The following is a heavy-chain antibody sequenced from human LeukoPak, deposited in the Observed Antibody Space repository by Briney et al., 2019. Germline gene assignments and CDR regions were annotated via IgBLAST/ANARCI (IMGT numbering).Heavy chain of an antibody. CDR1: GFTFSSYE. Sequence: GGSLRLSCAASGFTFSSYEMNWVRQAPGKGLEWVSYISSSGSTIYYADSVKGRFTISRDNAKNSLYLQMNSLRAEDTAVYYCARGEGVSSSWYPFDYWGQGTLVTVSS. D-gene: IGHD6-13*01. CDR2: ISSSGSTI. V-gene: IGHV3-48*03. CDR3: ARGEGVSSSWYPFDY. J-gene: IGHJ4*02.